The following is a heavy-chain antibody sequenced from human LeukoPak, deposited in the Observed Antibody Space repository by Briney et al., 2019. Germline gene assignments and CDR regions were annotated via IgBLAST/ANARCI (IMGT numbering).Heavy chain of an antibody. J-gene: IGHJ6*02. D-gene: IGHD3-10*01. CDR2: INHSGST. Sequence: SETLSLTCAVYGGSFSGYYWSWIRKPPGKGLEWIGEINHSGSTNYNPSLKSRVTISVDTSKNQFSLKLSSVTAADTAVYYCARASLLWFGELLYYYYGMDVWGQGTTVTVSS. CDR1: GGSFSGYY. CDR3: ARASLLWFGELLYYYYGMDV. V-gene: IGHV4-34*01.